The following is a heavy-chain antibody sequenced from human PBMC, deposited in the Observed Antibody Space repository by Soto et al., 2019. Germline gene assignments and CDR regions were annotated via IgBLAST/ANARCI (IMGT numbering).Heavy chain of an antibody. V-gene: IGHV3-33*01. J-gene: IGHJ4*02. Sequence: GGSLRLSCAASGFTFSSYGMHWVRQAPGKGLEWVAVIWYDGSNKYYADSVKGRFTISRDNSKNTLYLQMNSLRAEDTAVYYCARDVTVGAKSGTLVGDFDYWGQGTLVTVSS. CDR2: IWYDGSNK. CDR3: ARDVTVGAKSGTLVGDFDY. D-gene: IGHD1-26*01. CDR1: GFTFSSYG.